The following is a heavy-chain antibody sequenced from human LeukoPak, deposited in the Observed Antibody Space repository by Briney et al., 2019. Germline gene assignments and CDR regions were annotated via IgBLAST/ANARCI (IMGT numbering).Heavy chain of an antibody. D-gene: IGHD3-22*01. Sequence: SETLSLTCAVYGGSFSGYYWSWIRQPPGKGLEWIGEINHSGSTNYNPSLKSRVTISVYTSQNQFSLKLRSVTAAHTTVYYCARCFGRDYYDSSGYLDSWGQGTLVTVSS. CDR1: GGSFSGYY. CDR2: INHSGST. CDR3: ARCFGRDYYDSSGYLDS. V-gene: IGHV4-34*01. J-gene: IGHJ5*01.